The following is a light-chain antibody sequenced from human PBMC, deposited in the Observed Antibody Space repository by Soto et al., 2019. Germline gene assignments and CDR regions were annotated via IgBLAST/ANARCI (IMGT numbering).Light chain of an antibody. CDR2: EGS. CDR3: SSYAGSSTSDVV. J-gene: IGLJ2*01. Sequence: QSALTQPASVSGSPGQSITISCTGTSSDVGTYNLVSWYQQHPGKAPKLMIYEGSKRPSGVSDRFSGSKSGNTASLTISGLQAEDEADYYCSSYAGSSTSDVVFGGGTKLT. V-gene: IGLV2-23*01. CDR1: SSDVGTYNL.